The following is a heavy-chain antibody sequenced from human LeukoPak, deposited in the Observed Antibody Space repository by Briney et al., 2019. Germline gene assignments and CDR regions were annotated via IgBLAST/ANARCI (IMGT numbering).Heavy chain of an antibody. D-gene: IGHD3-22*01. CDR3: ARRRDYYDSRGYYAFDI. J-gene: IGHJ3*02. V-gene: IGHV4-59*01. CDR2: IYYSGST. Sequence: PSETPSLTCNVSGGSISSDYWTWIRQPPGKGLEWIGNIYYSGSTNYNPSLKSRVTISVDTSKNQFSLKLNSVTAADTAVYYCARRRDYYDSRGYYAFDIWGHGTMVTVSS. CDR1: GGSISSDY.